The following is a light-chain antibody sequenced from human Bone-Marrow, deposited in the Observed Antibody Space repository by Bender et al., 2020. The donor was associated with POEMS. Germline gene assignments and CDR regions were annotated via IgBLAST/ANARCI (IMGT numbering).Light chain of an antibody. Sequence: QSVLTQPPSVSASPGQSITISCTGSSNDIGSYNYVCWYQQHPGKAPKLIIYDVTNRPSGVSSRFSGSKSGNTASLTISGLQPEDEADYYCNSYTTSSSWVFGGGTKVTVL. J-gene: IGLJ3*02. CDR1: SNDIGSYNY. V-gene: IGLV2-14*03. CDR2: DVT. CDR3: NSYTTSSSWV.